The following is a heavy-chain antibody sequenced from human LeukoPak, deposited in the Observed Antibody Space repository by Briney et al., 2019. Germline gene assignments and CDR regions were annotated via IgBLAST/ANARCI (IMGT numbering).Heavy chain of an antibody. CDR1: GFTFSSYG. CDR2: IWYDGSNK. D-gene: IGHD3-16*01. CDR3: ARDDDSDAYHFDY. V-gene: IGHV3-33*01. J-gene: IGHJ4*02. Sequence: PGRSLRLSCAASGFTFSSYGMHWVRQAPGKGLEWVAVIWYDGSNKYYADSVKGRFTISRDNSKNTLYLQMNSLRAEDTAVYYCARDDDSDAYHFDYWGQGTLVTVSS.